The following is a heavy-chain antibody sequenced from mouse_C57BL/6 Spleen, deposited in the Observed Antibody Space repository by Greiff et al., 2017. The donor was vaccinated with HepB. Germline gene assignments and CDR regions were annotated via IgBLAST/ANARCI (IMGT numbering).Heavy chain of an antibody. V-gene: IGHV3-6*01. J-gene: IGHJ3*01. CDR1: GYSITSGYY. D-gene: IGHD1-1*01. Sequence: ESGPGLVKPSQSLSLTCSVTGYSITSGYYWNWIRQFPGNKLEWMGYISYDGSNNYNPSLKNRITITRDTSKNQFFLKLNSVTTEDTATYYCASQGYGRASCFAYWGQGTLVTVSA. CDR2: ISYDGSN. CDR3: ASQGYGRASCFAY.